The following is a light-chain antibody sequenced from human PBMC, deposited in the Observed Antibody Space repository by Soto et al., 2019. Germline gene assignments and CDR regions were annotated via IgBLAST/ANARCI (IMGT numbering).Light chain of an antibody. CDR3: QQYGSLSWT. CDR1: QSVSSNY. Sequence: DIVLTQSPGTLSLSPGQRATLSCRASQSVSSNYLAWYQQRPGQAPRLLIYGASTRATGIPDRFSGSGSGTDFPLTISRLAPEDFAVYYCQQYGSLSWTFGQGTKVEIK. V-gene: IGKV3-20*01. CDR2: GAS. J-gene: IGKJ1*01.